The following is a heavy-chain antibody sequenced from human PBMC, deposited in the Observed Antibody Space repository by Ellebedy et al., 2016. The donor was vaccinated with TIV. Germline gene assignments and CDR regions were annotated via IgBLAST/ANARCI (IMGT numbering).Heavy chain of an antibody. CDR2: ISTISS. CDR3: ARGGGSGTYYSFDY. J-gene: IGHJ4*02. CDR1: GFTFSSYS. D-gene: IGHD3-10*01. V-gene: IGHV3-48*02. Sequence: GESLKISCAASGFTFSSYSLNWVRQAPGKGLEWVSSISTISSYADSVKGRFTISRDNAKNSLYLQVDSLRDEDTAVYYCARGGGSGTYYSFDYWGRGTLVTVSS.